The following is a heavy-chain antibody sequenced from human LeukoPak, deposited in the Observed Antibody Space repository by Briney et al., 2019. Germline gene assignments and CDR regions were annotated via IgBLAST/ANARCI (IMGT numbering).Heavy chain of an antibody. CDR1: GGSISSHY. V-gene: IGHV4-59*11. CDR3: ARGTLRPWEFDY. CDR2: IYYSGST. D-gene: IGHD1-26*01. Sequence: PSETLSLTCTVSGGSISSHYWSWIRQPPGKGLEWIGYIYYSGSTNYNPSLKSRVTISVDTSKNQFSLKLSSVTAADTAVYYCARGTLRPWEFDYWGQGTLVTVSS. J-gene: IGHJ4*02.